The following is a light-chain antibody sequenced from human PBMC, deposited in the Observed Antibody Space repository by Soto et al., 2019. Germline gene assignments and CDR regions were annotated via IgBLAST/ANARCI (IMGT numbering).Light chain of an antibody. V-gene: IGLV2-11*01. CDR1: SSDVGGYDY. J-gene: IGLJ3*02. Sequence: QSVLTQPRSVSGSPGQSVTISCTGTSSDVGGYDYVSWYQQNQGKAPQLMIYDVSKRPSGVPDRFSGSKSGNTASLTISGLQAEDETDYYCCSYAGSYTWVFGGGTKLTVL. CDR3: CSYAGSYTWV. CDR2: DVS.